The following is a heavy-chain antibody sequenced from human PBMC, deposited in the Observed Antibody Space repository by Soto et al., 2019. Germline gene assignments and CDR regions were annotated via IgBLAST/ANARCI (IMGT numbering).Heavy chain of an antibody. CDR1: GFTFSSYG. J-gene: IGHJ5*02. D-gene: IGHD3-3*01. CDR3: AKDKYDFWSGPGKVPNFGIDP. Sequence: GGSLRLSCAASGFTFSSYGMHWVRQAPGKGLEWVAVISYDGSNKYYADSVKGRFTISRDNSKNTLYLQMNSLRAEDTAVYYCAKDKYDFWSGPGKVPNFGIDPWGQGTLVTVSS. CDR2: ISYDGSNK. V-gene: IGHV3-30*18.